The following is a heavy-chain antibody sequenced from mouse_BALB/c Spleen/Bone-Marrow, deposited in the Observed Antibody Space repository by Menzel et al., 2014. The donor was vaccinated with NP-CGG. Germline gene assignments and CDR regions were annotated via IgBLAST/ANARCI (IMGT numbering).Heavy chain of an antibody. CDR3: AGPYDFGAWFAY. J-gene: IGHJ3*01. CDR1: GFTFSSYG. D-gene: IGHD2-4*01. V-gene: IGHV5-6*01. Sequence: EVQLVESGGDLVKPGGSLKLSCAASGFTFSSYGMSWVRQTPDKRLEWVATISSGGSYTYYPDSVKGRFTISRGNAKNTLYLQMSSLKSEDTAMYYCAGPYDFGAWFAYWGQGTLVTVSA. CDR2: ISSGGSYT.